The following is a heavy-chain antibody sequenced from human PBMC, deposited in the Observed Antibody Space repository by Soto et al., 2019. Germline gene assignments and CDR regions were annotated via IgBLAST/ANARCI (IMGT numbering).Heavy chain of an antibody. CDR2: IYPGDSDT. CDR1: GYRFTSYW. V-gene: IGHV5-51*01. Sequence: GESLKISCKGSGYRFTSYWIGWVRQMPGKGLEWMGIIYPGDSDTRYSTSFQGKITISADKSLRTAYLQWSSLKASDTSMYYCASHGGTGDDAFDIWGQGTMVTVSS. CDR3: ASHGGTGDDAFDI. J-gene: IGHJ3*02. D-gene: IGHD2-8*02.